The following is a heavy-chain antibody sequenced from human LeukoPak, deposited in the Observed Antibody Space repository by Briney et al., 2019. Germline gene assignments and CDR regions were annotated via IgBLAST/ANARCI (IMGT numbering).Heavy chain of an antibody. CDR2: IYYSGST. CDR3: ARDGSGSYRFDY. D-gene: IGHD3-10*01. V-gene: IGHV4-31*03. CDR1: GGSISSGDYY. J-gene: IGHJ4*02. Sequence: PSETLSLTCTVSGGSISSGDYYWSWIRQHPGKGLGWIGYIYYSGSTYYNPSLKSRITISVDTSQNQFSLKLSSVTAADTAVYFCARDGSGSYRFDYWGQGTLVTVSS.